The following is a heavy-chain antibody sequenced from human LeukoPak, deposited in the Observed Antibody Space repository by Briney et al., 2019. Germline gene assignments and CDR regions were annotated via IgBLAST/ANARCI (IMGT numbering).Heavy chain of an antibody. CDR2: IYYSGST. CDR1: GGSISSGGYY. D-gene: IGHD4-23*01. J-gene: IGHJ4*02. V-gene: IGHV4-31*03. Sequence: SETLSLTCTVSGGSISSGGYYWSWIRQHPGKGLEWIGYIYYSGSTYYNPSLKSRVTISVDTSKNQFSLKLSSVTAADTAVYYCARGRVTTVAINWGQGTLVTVSP. CDR3: ARGRVTTVAIN.